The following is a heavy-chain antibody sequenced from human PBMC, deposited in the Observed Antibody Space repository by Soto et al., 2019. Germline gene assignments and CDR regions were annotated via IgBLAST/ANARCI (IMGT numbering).Heavy chain of an antibody. J-gene: IGHJ5*02. CDR3: AKDTYSRSWYSSNWFDP. V-gene: IGHV3-23*01. CDR2: ISGSGGST. D-gene: IGHD6-13*01. CDR1: GFTFSSYA. Sequence: GGSLRLSCAASGFTFSSYAMSWVRQAPGKGLEWVSAISGSGGSTYYADSVKGRFTISRDNSKNTLYLQMNSLRAEDTAVYYCAKDTYSRSWYSSNWFDPWGQGTLVTVSS.